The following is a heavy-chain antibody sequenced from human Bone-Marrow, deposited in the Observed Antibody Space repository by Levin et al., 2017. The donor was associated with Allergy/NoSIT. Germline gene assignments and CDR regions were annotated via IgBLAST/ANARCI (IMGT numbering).Heavy chain of an antibody. D-gene: IGHD4-17*01. CDR1: GFTFSSYG. Sequence: PGGSLRLSCAASGFTFSSYGMHWVRQAPGKGLEWVAVISYDGSNKYYADSVKGRFTISRDNSKNTLYLQMNSLRAEDTAVYYCAKGGDTYGDPLDYWGQGTLVTVSS. CDR2: ISYDGSNK. J-gene: IGHJ4*02. CDR3: AKGGDTYGDPLDY. V-gene: IGHV3-30*18.